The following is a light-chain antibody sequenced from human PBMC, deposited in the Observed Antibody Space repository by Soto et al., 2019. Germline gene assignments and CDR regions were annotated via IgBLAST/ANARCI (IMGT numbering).Light chain of an antibody. Sequence: EIVVTQSPSTLSVSPGERATLSCRASQSISTNLAWYQQKPGQAPRLLIYGASTRATGIPARFSGSGSGTDFTLTISSLEPEDFAVYYCQQRSNWPPINFGQGTRLEIK. V-gene: IGKV3-11*01. J-gene: IGKJ5*01. CDR3: QQRSNWPPIN. CDR1: QSISTN. CDR2: GAS.